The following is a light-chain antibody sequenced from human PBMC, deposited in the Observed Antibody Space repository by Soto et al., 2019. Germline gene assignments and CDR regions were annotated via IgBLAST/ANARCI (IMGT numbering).Light chain of an antibody. CDR2: DDE. V-gene: IGLV1-51*01. CDR3: GSWDSSLSAYV. J-gene: IGLJ1*01. Sequence: QSVLTQPPSVSAAPGQKVTISCSGSSSNIGGNSVSWYQQLPGTAPKLLIYDDEKRPSGIPDRFSGSKSGTSATLGITGFQTGDEADYYCGSWDSSLSAYVFGTGTRVTVL. CDR1: SSNIGGNS.